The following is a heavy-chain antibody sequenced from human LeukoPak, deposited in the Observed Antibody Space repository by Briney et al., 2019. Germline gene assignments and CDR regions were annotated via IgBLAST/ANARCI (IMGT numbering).Heavy chain of an antibody. CDR2: ISSSSSII. J-gene: IGHJ3*02. V-gene: IGHV3-48*01. CDR3: AKVRYYYDSSGRNAFDI. Sequence: PGGSLRLSCAASGFTFSSYSMNWVRQAPGKGLEWVSYISSSSSIIYYADSVKGRFTISRDNAKNSLYLQMNSLRAEDTAVYYCAKVRYYYDSSGRNAFDIWGQGTMVTVSS. D-gene: IGHD3-22*01. CDR1: GFTFSSYS.